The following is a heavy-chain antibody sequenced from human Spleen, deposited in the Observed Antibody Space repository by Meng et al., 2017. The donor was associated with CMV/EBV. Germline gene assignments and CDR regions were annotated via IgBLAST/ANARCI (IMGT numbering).Heavy chain of an antibody. CDR3: ARGARWAFDI. Sequence: SETLSLTCAVYGGSFSGHSCSWIRQPPGKGLEWIGEISHSRSTNYNPSLKSRVTTSLDTSKNQFSLKVSFVTAADTAVYYCARGARWAFDIWGQGTMVTVSS. J-gene: IGHJ3*02. CDR1: GGSFSGHS. D-gene: IGHD5-24*01. CDR2: ISHSRST. V-gene: IGHV4-34*01.